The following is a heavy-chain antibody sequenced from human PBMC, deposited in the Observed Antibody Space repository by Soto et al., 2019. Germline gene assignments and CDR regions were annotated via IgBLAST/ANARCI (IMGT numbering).Heavy chain of an antibody. CDR1: GLSFSNYA. CDR2: IGASGEYT. D-gene: IGHD3-3*01. CDR3: AKGRVSFTPKNYFDP. Sequence: PGGSLRLSCTVSGLSFSNYAMHWVRQAPGKGLEWVSGIGASGEYTYYADSVKGRFTISRDNSDNTLYLQMDRLRGEDTALYYCAKGRVSFTPKNYFDPWGQGNQVTVSS. J-gene: IGHJ4*02. V-gene: IGHV3-23*01.